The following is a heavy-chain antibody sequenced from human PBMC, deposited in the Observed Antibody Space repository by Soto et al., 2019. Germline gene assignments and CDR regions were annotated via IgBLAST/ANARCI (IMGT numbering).Heavy chain of an antibody. CDR1: GFTFSDYY. CDR2: ISSSGSTI. J-gene: IGHJ4*02. V-gene: IGHV3-11*01. CDR3: ARARGRVVVITTKWPYFDY. Sequence: AGSLRLSCAASGFTFSDYYMSWIRQAPGKGLEWVSYISSSGSTIYYADSVKGRFTISRDNAKNSLYLQMNSLRAEDTAVYYCARARGRVVVITTKWPYFDYWGQGTLVTVSS. D-gene: IGHD3-22*01.